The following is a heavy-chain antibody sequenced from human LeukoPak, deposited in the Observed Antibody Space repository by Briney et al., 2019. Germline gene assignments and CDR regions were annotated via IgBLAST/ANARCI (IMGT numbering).Heavy chain of an antibody. Sequence: GGSLRLSCAASGFTFRNYYMIWIRQATGKGLEWPSYISSNGNTIYYADSVRGRFTVSRDNVKNSLFVEMNSLRAEDTAVYYCAGDGYNYFDFWGQGTLVTVSS. CDR3: AGDGYNYFDF. CDR2: ISSNGNTI. D-gene: IGHD5-24*01. CDR1: GFTFRNYY. J-gene: IGHJ4*02. V-gene: IGHV3-11*01.